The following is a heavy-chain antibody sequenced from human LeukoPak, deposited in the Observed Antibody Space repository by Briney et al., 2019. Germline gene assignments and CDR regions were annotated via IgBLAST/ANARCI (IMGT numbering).Heavy chain of an antibody. CDR1: GFTLSSYW. J-gene: IGHJ4*02. Sequence: GGSLRLSCAASGFTLSSYWMQWVRQAPGKGLVWVSRITGDGRSTPYATSVKGRFTITRDNTKNTLYLQMHSLRADDTAVYYCAGGGTSGWPDYFDYWGQGSVVTVSS. CDR2: ITGDGRST. V-gene: IGHV3-74*01. D-gene: IGHD6-19*01. CDR3: AGGGTSGWPDYFDY.